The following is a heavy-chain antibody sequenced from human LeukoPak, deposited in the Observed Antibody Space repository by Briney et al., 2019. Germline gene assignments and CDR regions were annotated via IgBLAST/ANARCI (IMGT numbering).Heavy chain of an antibody. V-gene: IGHV3-66*02. CDR3: ARDVRLVDSNYGAYYFDY. CDR1: RFTVSSNY. D-gene: IGHD4-11*01. CDR2: IYSGGST. J-gene: IGHJ4*02. Sequence: GGSLRLSCAASRFTVSSNYMSWVRQAPGKGLEWVSVIYSGGSTYYADSVEGRFTISRDNSKNTLYLQMNSLRAEDTAVYYCARDVRLVDSNYGAYYFDYWGQGTLVTVSS.